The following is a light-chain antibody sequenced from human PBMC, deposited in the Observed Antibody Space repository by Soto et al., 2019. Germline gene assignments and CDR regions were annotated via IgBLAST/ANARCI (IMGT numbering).Light chain of an antibody. J-gene: IGKJ1*01. Sequence: EIVLTQSPGTLSLSPGERATLSCSASQRVSSSYLGWYQQKAGQAPRLLIYGASSKATGIPDRFSGSGSGTDVTVTISRLEPEDFAVYYCQQYCSSPWTFGQETKVQIK. CDR1: QRVSSSY. CDR3: QQYCSSPWT. V-gene: IGKV3-20*01. CDR2: GAS.